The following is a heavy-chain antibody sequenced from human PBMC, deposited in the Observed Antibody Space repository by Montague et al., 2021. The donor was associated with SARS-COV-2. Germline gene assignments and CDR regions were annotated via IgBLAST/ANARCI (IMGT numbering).Heavy chain of an antibody. Sequence: SLRLSCAASGFTFSSYGMHWVRQAPGKGLEWVAVIWYDGSNKYYADSVKGRFTISRDNSKNTLYLQMNSLRAEDTAVYYCARDLVGATYFDYWGQGTLVTVPS. CDR2: IWYDGSNK. CDR1: GFTFSSYG. V-gene: IGHV3-33*01. J-gene: IGHJ4*02. CDR3: ARDLVGATYFDY. D-gene: IGHD1-26*01.